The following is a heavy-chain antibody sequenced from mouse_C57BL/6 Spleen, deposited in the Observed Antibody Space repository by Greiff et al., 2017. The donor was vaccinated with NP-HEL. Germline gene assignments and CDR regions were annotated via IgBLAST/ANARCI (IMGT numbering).Heavy chain of an antibody. V-gene: IGHV1-80*01. CDR3: ARRGQESGFDY. CDR1: GYAFSSYW. D-gene: IGHD3-3*01. Sequence: VQLQQSGAELVKPGASVKISCKASGYAFSSYWMNWVKQRPGKGLEWIGQIYPGDGDTNYNGKFKGKATLTADKSSSTAYMQLSSLTSEDSAVYFCARRGQESGFDYWGQGTTLTVSS. CDR2: IYPGDGDT. J-gene: IGHJ2*01.